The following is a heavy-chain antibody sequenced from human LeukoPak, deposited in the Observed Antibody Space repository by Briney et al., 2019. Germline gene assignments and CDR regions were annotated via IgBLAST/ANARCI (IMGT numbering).Heavy chain of an antibody. CDR2: IYYSGST. CDR1: GGSISSYY. J-gene: IGHJ3*02. D-gene: IGHD3-22*01. CDR3: ARLPYYYGSSGSGIIAFDI. V-gene: IGHV4-59*08. Sequence: SETLSLTCTVSGGSISSYYWSWIRQPPGKGLEWIGYIYYSGSTNYNPSLKSRVTISVDASKHQFSLKLSSVTAADTAVYYCARLPYYYGSSGSGIIAFDIWGQGTMVTVSS.